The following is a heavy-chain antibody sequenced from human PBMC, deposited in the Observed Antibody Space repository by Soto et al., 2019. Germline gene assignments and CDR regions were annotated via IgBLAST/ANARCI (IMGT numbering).Heavy chain of an antibody. D-gene: IGHD2-2*01. V-gene: IGHV4-59*01. CDR3: ARSDQDIVVVTGPRFDY. Sequence: SETHSLTSTVSGGNIGSYYWSWIRQPPGKGLEWIGYIYYSGSTNYNPSLKSRVTVSVDTSKNQFSLKLSSVTAADTAVYYCARSDQDIVVVTGPRFDYWGQGSLVTVSS. CDR1: GGNIGSYY. CDR2: IYYSGST. J-gene: IGHJ4*02.